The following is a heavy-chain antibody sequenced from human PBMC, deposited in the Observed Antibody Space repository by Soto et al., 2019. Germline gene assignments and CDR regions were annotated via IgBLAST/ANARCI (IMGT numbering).Heavy chain of an antibody. J-gene: IGHJ4*02. CDR2: ISGSGGST. Sequence: VGSLRLSCAASGFTFSSYAMSWVRQAPGKGLEWVSAISGSGGSTYYADSVKGRFTISRDNSKNTLYLQMNSLRAEDTAVYYCAKLTRGNIAARHFDYWGQGTLVTVSS. D-gene: IGHD6-6*01. V-gene: IGHV3-23*01. CDR1: GFTFSSYA. CDR3: AKLTRGNIAARHFDY.